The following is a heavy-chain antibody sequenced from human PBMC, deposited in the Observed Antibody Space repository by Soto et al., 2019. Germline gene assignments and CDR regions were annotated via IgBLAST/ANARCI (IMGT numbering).Heavy chain of an antibody. V-gene: IGHV1-69*13. CDR3: ARGSLEMATISHFDY. D-gene: IGHD5-12*01. CDR1: GGTFSSYA. CDR2: IIPIFGTA. Sequence: SVKVSCKASGGTFSSYAISWVRQAPGQGLEWMGGIIPIFGTANYAQKFQGRVTITADESTSTAYMELSSLRSEDTAVYYCARGSLEMATISHFDYWGQGTLVTVSS. J-gene: IGHJ4*02.